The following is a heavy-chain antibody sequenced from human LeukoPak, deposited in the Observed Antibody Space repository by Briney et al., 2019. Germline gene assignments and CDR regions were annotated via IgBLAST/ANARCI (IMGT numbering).Heavy chain of an antibody. CDR1: GYTFTGYY. D-gene: IGHD1-1*01. V-gene: IGHV1-2*02. Sequence: GASVKVSCKASGYTFTGYYMHWVRQAPGQGLEWMGWINPNSGGTNYAQKFQGRVTMTRDMSTSTVYMELSSLRSEDTAVYYCARGDGEVATGTENWFDPWGQGTLVTVSS. CDR3: ARGDGEVATGTENWFDP. J-gene: IGHJ5*02. CDR2: INPNSGGT.